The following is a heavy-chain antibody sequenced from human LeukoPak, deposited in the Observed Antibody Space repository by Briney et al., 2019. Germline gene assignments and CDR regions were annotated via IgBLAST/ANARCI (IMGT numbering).Heavy chain of an antibody. V-gene: IGHV3-53*01. CDR2: IYSGGST. J-gene: IGHJ6*02. CDR1: GFSVSTNY. D-gene: IGHD6-13*01. CDR3: ARGGGAAAGRKDYYYGMDV. Sequence: GGSLRLSCAASGFSVSTNYMIWVRQAPGKGLEWVSIIYSGGSTYYADSVKGRFTISRDDSKNTLYLQMNSLRADDTAVFYCARGGGAAAGRKDYYYGMDVWGQGTTVTVSS.